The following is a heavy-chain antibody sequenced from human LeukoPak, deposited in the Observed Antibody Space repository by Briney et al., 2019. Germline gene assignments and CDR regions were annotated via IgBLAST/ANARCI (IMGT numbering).Heavy chain of an antibody. Sequence: ASVKVSCKASDDTFTYYHIHWMRQAPGQGVEWMGAVYATGGTTINTQNFQGRVTMTRDTSTGTVYMELSSLRFEDTAMYYCATEAPRSYYFDYWGQGILVTVSS. CDR2: VYATGGTT. V-gene: IGHV1-46*01. J-gene: IGHJ4*02. CDR1: DDTFTYYH. CDR3: ATEAPRSYYFDY.